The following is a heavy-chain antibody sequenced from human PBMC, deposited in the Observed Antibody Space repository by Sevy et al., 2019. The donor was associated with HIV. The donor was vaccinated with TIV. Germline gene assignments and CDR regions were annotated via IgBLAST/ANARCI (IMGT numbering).Heavy chain of an antibody. J-gene: IGHJ4*02. Sequence: GGSLRLSCAASEFMFSTYAMHWVRQAPGKGLEWVAVISYDGSSHYYADSVKGRFTMSRDKSKNTLFLKMNSLRLEDTAFYYCASEAGYSTDGYPSDYWGQGTLVTVSS. CDR2: ISYDGSSH. D-gene: IGHD6-19*01. V-gene: IGHV3-30-3*01. CDR3: ASEAGYSTDGYPSDY. CDR1: EFMFSTYA.